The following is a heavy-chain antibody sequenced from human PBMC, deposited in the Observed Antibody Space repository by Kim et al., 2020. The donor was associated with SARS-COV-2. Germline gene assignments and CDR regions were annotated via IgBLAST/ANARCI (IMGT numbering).Heavy chain of an antibody. D-gene: IGHD6-13*01. CDR1: GGSVSSGSYY. CDR2: IYYSGST. CDR3: ARTDSPPGYSNSFYWFDP. J-gene: IGHJ5*02. Sequence: SETLSLTCTVSGGSVSSGSYYWSWIRQPPGKGLEWIGYIYYSGSTNYNPSLKSRVTISVDTSKNQFSLKLSSVTAADTAVYYCARTDSPPGYSNSFYWFDPWGQGTLVTVSS. V-gene: IGHV4-61*01.